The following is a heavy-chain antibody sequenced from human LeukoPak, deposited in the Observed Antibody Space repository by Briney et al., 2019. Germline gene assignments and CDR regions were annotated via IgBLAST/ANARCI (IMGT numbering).Heavy chain of an antibody. J-gene: IGHJ4*02. Sequence: GGSLRLSCAASGNYWMSWVRQAPGKGLEWVANINQDESEKYYVESVKGRFTISRDNAKNSLYLQINSLRAEDTAVYYCARRPDLDYWGQGTLVTVSS. CDR2: INQDESEK. V-gene: IGHV3-7*03. CDR3: ARRPDLDY. D-gene: IGHD1-14*01. CDR1: GNYW.